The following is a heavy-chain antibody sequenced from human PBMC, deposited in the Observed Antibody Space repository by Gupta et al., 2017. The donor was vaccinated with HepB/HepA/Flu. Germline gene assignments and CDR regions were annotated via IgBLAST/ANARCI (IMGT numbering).Heavy chain of an antibody. CDR1: GLTLSGTA. V-gene: IGHV3-23*01. J-gene: IGHJ6*03. CDR2: IGSDMRT. CDR3: AKDLHFWSAMDV. D-gene: IGHD3-3*02. Sequence: EVHLLQSGGGLVQPGGSLRLSCAASGLTLSGTAMSWVRQAPGKGLEWVSGIGSDMRTHYADSVKGRFTISEDNSQNTVSLEMNSLRAEDTAVYYCAKDLHFWSAMDVWGEGTTVTVSS.